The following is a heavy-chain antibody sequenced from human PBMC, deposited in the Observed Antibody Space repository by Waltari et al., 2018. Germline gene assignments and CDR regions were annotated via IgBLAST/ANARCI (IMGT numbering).Heavy chain of an antibody. CDR2: IIPIFGTA. J-gene: IGHJ3*02. Sequence: QVQLVQSGAEVKKPGSSVKVSCKASGGTFSSYAISWMRTAPGQGLEWMGGIIPIFGTANYAQKFQGRVTITADESTSTAYMELSSLRSEDTAVYYCARAKKAARPRVDAFDIWGQGTMVTVSS. V-gene: IGHV1-69*13. CDR1: GGTFSSYA. D-gene: IGHD6-6*01. CDR3: ARAKKAARPRVDAFDI.